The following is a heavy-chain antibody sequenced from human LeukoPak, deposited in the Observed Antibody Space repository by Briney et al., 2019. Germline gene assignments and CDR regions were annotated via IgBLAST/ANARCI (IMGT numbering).Heavy chain of an antibody. D-gene: IGHD2-15*01. V-gene: IGHV1-46*01. CDR3: ARDIRYCSGGSCYGAFDI. Sequence: ASVKVSCKASGYTFTSYAMHWVRQAPGQGLEWMGIINPSGGSTSYAQKFQGRVTMTRDTSTSTVYMELSSLRSEDTAVYYCARDIRYCSGGSCYGAFDIWGQGTMVTVSS. J-gene: IGHJ3*02. CDR2: INPSGGST. CDR1: GYTFTSYA.